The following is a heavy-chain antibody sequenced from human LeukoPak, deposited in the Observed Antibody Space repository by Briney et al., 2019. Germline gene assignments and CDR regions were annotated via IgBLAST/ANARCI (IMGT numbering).Heavy chain of an antibody. Sequence: PGGSLRLSCAASGFTFSSYAMSWVRQAPGKGLEWVSAISGSGGSTYYADSVKGRFTISRDNSKNTLYLQMNSLRAEDTAVYYCAKKEGCSGGSCYFPPGYFDYWGQGTLDTVSS. CDR1: GFTFSSYA. D-gene: IGHD2-15*01. V-gene: IGHV3-23*01. CDR2: ISGSGGST. J-gene: IGHJ4*02. CDR3: AKKEGCSGGSCYFPPGYFDY.